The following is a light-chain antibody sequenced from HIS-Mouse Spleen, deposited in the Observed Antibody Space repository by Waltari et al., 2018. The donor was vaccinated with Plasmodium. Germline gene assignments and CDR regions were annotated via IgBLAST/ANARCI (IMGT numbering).Light chain of an antibody. V-gene: IGLV2-14*03. J-gene: IGLJ2*01. CDR3: SSYTSSSTLV. CDR2: DVS. CDR1: SSDVGGYNY. Sequence: QSALTQPASVSGSPGQSITISCTGTSSDVGGYNYVSWYQQHPGKAPKPVIYDVSNRPSGVSTRFSGSKSGNTASLTISGLQAEDEADYYCSSYTSSSTLVFGGGTKLTVL.